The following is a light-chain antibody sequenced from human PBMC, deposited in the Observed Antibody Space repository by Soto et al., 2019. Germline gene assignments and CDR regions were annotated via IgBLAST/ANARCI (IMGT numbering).Light chain of an antibody. Sequence: IVFTQSPATLSLSPVERATLSCSAIQSVSSYLAWYQQKPGQAPRLLIYGASSRATGIPDRFSGSGSGTDFTLTISRLEPEDFAVYYCQQRSNWPMSTFGQGTRLEIK. V-gene: IGKV3-11*01. CDR2: GAS. CDR1: QSVSSY. J-gene: IGKJ5*01. CDR3: QQRSNWPMST.